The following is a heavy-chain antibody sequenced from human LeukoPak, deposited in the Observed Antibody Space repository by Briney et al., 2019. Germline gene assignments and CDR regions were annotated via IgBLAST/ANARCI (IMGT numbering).Heavy chain of an antibody. CDR1: GFTVSSNY. CDR3: ARNRGYCSGGRCSSADYYGMDV. J-gene: IGHJ6*02. D-gene: IGHD2-15*01. Sequence: GGSLRLSCAASGFTVSSNYTSWVRQAPGKGLEWVSVIYSGGSTYYADSVKGRFTISRDNSKNTLYLQMNSLRAEDTAVYYCARNRGYCSGGRCSSADYYGMDVWGQGTTVTVSS. V-gene: IGHV3-53*01. CDR2: IYSGGST.